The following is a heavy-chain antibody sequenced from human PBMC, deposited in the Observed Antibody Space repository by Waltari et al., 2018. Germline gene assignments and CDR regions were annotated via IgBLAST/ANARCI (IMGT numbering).Heavy chain of an antibody. Sequence: EVQLVESGGGLVKPGGSLRLSCAASGFTFSSYSMNWVRQAPGKGLEWVSSISSSSSYIYYADSVKGRFTISRDNAKNSLYLQMNSLRAEDTAVYYCARLASGVIAIDYWGQGTLVTVSS. J-gene: IGHJ4*02. CDR1: GFTFSSYS. CDR3: ARLASGVIAIDY. D-gene: IGHD2-21*01. V-gene: IGHV3-21*01. CDR2: ISSSSSYI.